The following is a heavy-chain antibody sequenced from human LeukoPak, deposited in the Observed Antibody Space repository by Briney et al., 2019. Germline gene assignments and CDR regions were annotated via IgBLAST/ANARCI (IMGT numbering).Heavy chain of an antibody. V-gene: IGHV3-7*01. D-gene: IGHD1-26*01. CDR2: MNEVGSKT. J-gene: IGHJ4*02. Sequence: PGGSLRVSCAASGFRFSGCSLSWVRQAPGKGLEWVATMNEVGSKTYYDDSVKGRFTISRDNAKNSLYLEMSSLRAEDTAVYYCARLLGTVTTFDYWGQGTLVTVSS. CDR3: ARLLGTVTTFDY. CDR1: GFRFSGCS.